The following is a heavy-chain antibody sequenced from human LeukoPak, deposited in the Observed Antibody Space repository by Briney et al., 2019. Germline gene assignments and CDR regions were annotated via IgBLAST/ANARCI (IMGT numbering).Heavy chain of an antibody. V-gene: IGHV1-18*04. CDR1: GYTFTGYF. CDR2: ISAYNGNT. J-gene: IGHJ6*03. Sequence: ASVRVSCKASGYTFTGYFMHWVRQAPGQGLEWMGWISAYNGNTNYAQKLQGRVTMTTDTSTSTAYMELRSLRSDDTAVYYCARVAGATGYYMDVWGKGTTVTVSS. D-gene: IGHD2-8*02. CDR3: ARVAGATGYYMDV.